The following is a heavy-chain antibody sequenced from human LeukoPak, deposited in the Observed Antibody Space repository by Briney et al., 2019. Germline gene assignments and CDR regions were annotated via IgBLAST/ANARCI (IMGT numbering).Heavy chain of an antibody. CDR2: ISSTSSYI. CDR1: GFTFSSYS. Sequence: GGSLRLSCAAFGFTFSSYSMNWVRQAPGKGLEWVSSISSTSSYIYYADSLKGRFTISRDNAKNSLYLQMNSLRAEDTAVYYCARQGNNWNYWYDYWGQGTLVTVSS. V-gene: IGHV3-21*01. CDR3: ARQGNNWNYWYDY. D-gene: IGHD1-7*01. J-gene: IGHJ4*02.